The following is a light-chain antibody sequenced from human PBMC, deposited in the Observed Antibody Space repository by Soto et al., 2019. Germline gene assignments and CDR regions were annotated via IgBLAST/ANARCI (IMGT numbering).Light chain of an antibody. CDR3: KQYSSSPPIT. J-gene: IGKJ5*01. Sequence: EIVLPQSPGTRSLSPGERATISCRASESVIKYLAWYQQKPGQAPRLLIHGASSRATGIPDRFSGSGSGTDFTLTSNRLEPEEVAVYYCKQYSSSPPITFGQGTRLEIK. V-gene: IGKV3-20*01. CDR2: GAS. CDR1: ESVIKY.